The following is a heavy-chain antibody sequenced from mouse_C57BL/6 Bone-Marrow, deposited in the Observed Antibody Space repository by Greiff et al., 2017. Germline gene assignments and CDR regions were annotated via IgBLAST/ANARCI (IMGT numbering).Heavy chain of an antibody. CDR2: IDPSDSYT. V-gene: IGHV1-50*01. D-gene: IGHD1-1*01. CDR1: GYTFTSYW. Sequence: VQLQQPGAELVKPGASVKLSCKASGYTFTSYWMQWVKQRPGQGLEWIGEIDPSDSYTNYNQKFKGKATLTVDTSSSTAYMQLSSLTSEDSAVYYCARDGSSPYYFDYWGQGTTLTVSS. J-gene: IGHJ2*01. CDR3: ARDGSSPYYFDY.